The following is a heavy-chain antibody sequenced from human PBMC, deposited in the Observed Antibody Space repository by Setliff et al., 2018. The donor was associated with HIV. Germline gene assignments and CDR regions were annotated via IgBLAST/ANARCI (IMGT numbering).Heavy chain of an antibody. Sequence: SETLSLTCAVSGYSITSGYSWGWIRQSPGKGLEWIGNAYHSGRTYYNPSLKSRVAISVDTSKSQFSLKLSSVTAADTAVYYCARYSTMIVVVKGYFDYWGQGTLVTVSS. CDR1: GYSITSGYS. CDR2: AYHSGRT. D-gene: IGHD3-22*01. CDR3: ARYSTMIVVVKGYFDY. V-gene: IGHV4-38-2*01. J-gene: IGHJ4*02.